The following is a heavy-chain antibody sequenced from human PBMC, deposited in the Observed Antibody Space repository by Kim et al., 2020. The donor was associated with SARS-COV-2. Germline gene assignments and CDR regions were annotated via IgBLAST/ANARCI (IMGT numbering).Heavy chain of an antibody. V-gene: IGHV1-69*13. Sequence: SVKVSCKASGGTFSSYAISWVRQAPGQGLEWMGGIIPIFGTANYAQKFQGRVTITADESTSTAYMELSSLRSEDTAVYYCARNNYDFNRSGYAFDIWGQGTMVTVSS. CDR1: GGTFSSYA. J-gene: IGHJ3*02. CDR3: ARNNYDFNRSGYAFDI. CDR2: IIPIFGTA. D-gene: IGHD3-3*01.